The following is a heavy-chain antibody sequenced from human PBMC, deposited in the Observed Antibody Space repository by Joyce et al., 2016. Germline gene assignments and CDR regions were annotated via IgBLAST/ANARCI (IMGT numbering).Heavy chain of an antibody. J-gene: IGHJ4*02. V-gene: IGHV4-34*01. Sequence: QVQLQQWGAGLLKPSETLSLTCAVSGGPFRGFFWTWVRQPPGKGLEWIGDINNSEVTNYNPSLKTRVTFSVDTSKNQFSLKLTSLRAADTAVYYCARSQWLAPLMYWGQGTPVTVSS. CDR3: ARSQWLAPLMY. CDR1: GGPFRGFF. D-gene: IGHD6-19*01. CDR2: INNSEVT.